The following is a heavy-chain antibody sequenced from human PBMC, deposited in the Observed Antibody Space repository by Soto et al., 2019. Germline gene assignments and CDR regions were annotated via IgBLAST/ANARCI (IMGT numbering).Heavy chain of an antibody. Sequence: EVQLVESGGGLVQPGGSLRLSCAASGFTFRSYWMSWVRQAPGKGLEWVANIKEDGSPIYYVDSVKGRFRISRDNAKNALHLQMDSLNAADMAVYYCAREGDGGTSYFDSWGQGTLVTVSS. J-gene: IGHJ4*02. D-gene: IGHD1-26*01. CDR2: IKEDGSPI. CDR1: GFTFRSYW. CDR3: AREGDGGTSYFDS. V-gene: IGHV3-7*01.